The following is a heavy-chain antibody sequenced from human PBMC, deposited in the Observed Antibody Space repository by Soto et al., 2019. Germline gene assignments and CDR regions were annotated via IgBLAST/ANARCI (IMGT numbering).Heavy chain of an antibody. CDR2: LNSDGTTT. J-gene: IGHJ6*02. CDR1: GFTFSSYW. CDR3: VGAGYPAWVAGVDN. V-gene: IGHV3-74*01. Sequence: GGSLRLSCAASGFTFSSYWMHWVRQAPGKGLVWVSRLNSDGTTTNYANSVKGRFTISRDNARNTLYLQMNSLIAEDTAVYYCVGAGYPAWVAGVDNWGQGTTVTVSS. D-gene: IGHD5-18*01.